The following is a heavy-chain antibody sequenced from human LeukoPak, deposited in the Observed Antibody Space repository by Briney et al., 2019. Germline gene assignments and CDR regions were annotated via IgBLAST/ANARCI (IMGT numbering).Heavy chain of an antibody. CDR3: ARFAVTTIGLVNWFDP. D-gene: IGHD4-11*01. Sequence: SETLSLTCAVYGGPFSGYYWSWIRQPPGKGLEWIGEINHSGSTNYNPSLKSRVTISVDTSKNQFSLKLSSVTAADTAVYYCARFAVTTIGLVNWFDPWGQGTLVTVSS. CDR1: GGPFSGYY. J-gene: IGHJ5*02. V-gene: IGHV4-34*01. CDR2: INHSGST.